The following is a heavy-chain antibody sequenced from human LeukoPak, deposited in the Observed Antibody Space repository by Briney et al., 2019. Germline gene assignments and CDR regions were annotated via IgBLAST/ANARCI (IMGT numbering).Heavy chain of an antibody. J-gene: IGHJ6*02. Sequence: ASVKVSCKASGYTFTSYGISWVRQAPGQGLEWMGWISAYNGNTNYAQKLQGRVTMTTDTSTSTAYMELRSLRSDDTAVYYCARDGVRSSWYNHYGMDVWGQGTTVTVSS. D-gene: IGHD6-13*01. CDR1: GYTFTSYG. CDR3: ARDGVRSSWYNHYGMDV. V-gene: IGHV1-18*01. CDR2: ISAYNGNT.